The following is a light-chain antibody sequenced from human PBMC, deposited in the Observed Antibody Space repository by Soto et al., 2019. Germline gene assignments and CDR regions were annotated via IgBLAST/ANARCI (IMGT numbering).Light chain of an antibody. CDR3: QQSNSYWWT. V-gene: IGKV1-5*03. CDR2: KAS. CDR1: QDINKW. J-gene: IGKJ1*01. Sequence: DIQMTQSPSTLSASVGDRVTTTCRASQDINKWLAWYQQKPGQAPKLLISKASNLESGVPSRFSGSGSGPEYTLTISSLQPEDFATYYCQQSNSYWWTFGQGTKVDIK.